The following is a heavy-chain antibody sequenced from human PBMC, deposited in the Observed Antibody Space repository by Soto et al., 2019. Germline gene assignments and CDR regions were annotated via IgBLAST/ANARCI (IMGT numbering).Heavy chain of an antibody. CDR2: IYDSGST. V-gene: IGHV4-30-2*01. CDR1: GGSISSGGYS. Sequence: QLQLQESGSGLVKPSQTLSLTCAVSGGSISSGGYSWSWIRQPPGKGLEWIGYIYDSGSTYYNPSLERRATISVDRSKNQFALKLSSVPAADTAVYYCARGALRWSTSWDFDYWGQGTLVTVSS. CDR3: ARGALRWSTSWDFDY. D-gene: IGHD4-17*01. J-gene: IGHJ4*02.